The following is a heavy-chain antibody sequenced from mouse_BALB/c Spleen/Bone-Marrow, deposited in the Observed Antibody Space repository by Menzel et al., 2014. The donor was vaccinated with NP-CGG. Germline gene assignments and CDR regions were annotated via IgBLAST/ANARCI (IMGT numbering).Heavy chain of an antibody. CDR2: IRNRANGYTT. J-gene: IGHJ4*01. Sequence: EVNVVESGGGLVQPGGSLRLSCAPSGFTFTDYYMNWVRQPPGKALEWLGFIRNRANGYTTEFSASVKGRFTISRDNSQSILYLQINTLRAEDSATYYCARYDGYSDNAMDYWGQGTTVTVSS. CDR1: GFTFTDYY. D-gene: IGHD2-3*01. CDR3: ARYDGYSDNAMDY. V-gene: IGHV7-3*02.